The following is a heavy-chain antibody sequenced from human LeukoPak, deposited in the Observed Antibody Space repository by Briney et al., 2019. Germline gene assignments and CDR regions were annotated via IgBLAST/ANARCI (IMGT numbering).Heavy chain of an antibody. Sequence: GGSLRLSCAASGFTFSSYWMHWVRQAPGKGLEWVANIKQDEREKYFVDSVKGRFTISRDNAKNSLFLQMNSLRAEDTAVYYCVREAYSSGWYLLDSWGPGTLVTVSS. J-gene: IGHJ5*01. CDR3: VREAYSSGWYLLDS. CDR2: IKQDEREK. CDR1: GFTFSSYW. V-gene: IGHV3-7*01. D-gene: IGHD6-19*01.